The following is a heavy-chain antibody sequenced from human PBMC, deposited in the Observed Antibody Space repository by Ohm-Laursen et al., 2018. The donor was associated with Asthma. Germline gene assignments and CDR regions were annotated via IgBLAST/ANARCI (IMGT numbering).Heavy chain of an antibody. Sequence: SLRLSCAASGFTFSNYAMSWVRQAPGKGPEWVSAIGGSGGTTYDADSVKGRFTISRDNSKNTLYLQMISLRPEDTAVYYCARDGSRSGHYPRPHDYWGQGTLVTVSS. CDR2: IGGSGGTT. J-gene: IGHJ4*02. V-gene: IGHV3-23*01. CDR3: ARDGSRSGHYPRPHDY. D-gene: IGHD3-22*01. CDR1: GFTFSNYA.